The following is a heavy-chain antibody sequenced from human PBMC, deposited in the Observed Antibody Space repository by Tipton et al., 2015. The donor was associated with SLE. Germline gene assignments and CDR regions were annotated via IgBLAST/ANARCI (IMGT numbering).Heavy chain of an antibody. V-gene: IGHV4-34*01. CDR3: AREGQLVPNWFDP. CDR1: GGSFSGYY. CDR2: INHSGST. Sequence: TLSLTCAVCGGSFSGYYWSWIRQPPGKGLEWIGEINHSGSTNYNPSLKSRVTISVDTSKNQFSLKLSSVTAADTAVYYCAREGQLVPNWFDPWGQGTLVTVSS. D-gene: IGHD6-13*01. J-gene: IGHJ5*02.